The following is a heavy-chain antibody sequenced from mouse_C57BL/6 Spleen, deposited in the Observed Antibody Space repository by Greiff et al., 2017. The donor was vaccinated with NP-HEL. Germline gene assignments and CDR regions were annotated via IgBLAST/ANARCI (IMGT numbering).Heavy chain of an antibody. D-gene: IGHD1-1*01. J-gene: IGHJ1*03. CDR2: ISSGGSYP. V-gene: IGHV5-6*01. CDR1: GFTFSSYG. CDR3: ARHDHYYGSSYGYFDV. Sequence: EVQLVESGGDLVKPGGSLKLSCAASGFTFSSYGMSWVRQTPDKRLEWVATISSGGSYPYYPDSVKGRFPISSDNAKNTLYLQMSSLKSEDTAMYYCARHDHYYGSSYGYFDVWGTGTTVTVSS.